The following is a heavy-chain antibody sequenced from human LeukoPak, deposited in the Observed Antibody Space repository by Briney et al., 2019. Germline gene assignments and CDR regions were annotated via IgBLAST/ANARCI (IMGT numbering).Heavy chain of an antibody. CDR2: IYYSGST. Sequence: SETLSLTCTVSGGSISPYYWSWTRQPPGKGLEWIWYIYYSGSTNYSPSLKSRVTISVDTSKNQFSLKLNSVTAADTAAYYCARGTVVDTGGVGYWGQGTLVTVSS. J-gene: IGHJ4*02. CDR3: ARGTVVDTGGVGY. CDR1: GGSISPYY. V-gene: IGHV4-59*08. D-gene: IGHD1-26*01.